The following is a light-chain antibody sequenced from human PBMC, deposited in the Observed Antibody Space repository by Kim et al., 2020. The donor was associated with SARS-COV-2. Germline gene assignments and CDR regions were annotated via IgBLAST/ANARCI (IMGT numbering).Light chain of an antibody. CDR1: SLRNYY. J-gene: IGLJ2*01. V-gene: IGLV3-19*01. CDR2: NKD. CDR3: NSRDSVGHQVI. Sequence: SSELTQDPAVSVALGQTVRLTCQGDSLRNYYASWYQQKPGQAPLLVMYNKDIRPSGIPDRFSGSSSGATASLTITGAQAGDEADYYCNSRDSVGHQVIFGGGTQLTVL.